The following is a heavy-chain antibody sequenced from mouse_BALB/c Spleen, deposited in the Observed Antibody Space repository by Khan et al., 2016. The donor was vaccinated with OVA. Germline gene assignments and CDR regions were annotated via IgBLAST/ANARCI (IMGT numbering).Heavy chain of an antibody. Sequence: QIQLVQSGTELARPGASVKLSCKASGYIFIDYNINWVKQRTGQGLEWIGEISPGSGNTYYNEKFKGKATLTADKSSSTAYMQLSSLTSEDSAVYFCAREGGSWFSYGGQGSLGTGSA. V-gene: IGHV1-77*01. CDR1: GYIFIDYN. CDR2: ISPGSGNT. CDR3: AREGGSWFSY. J-gene: IGHJ3*01. D-gene: IGHD3-1*01.